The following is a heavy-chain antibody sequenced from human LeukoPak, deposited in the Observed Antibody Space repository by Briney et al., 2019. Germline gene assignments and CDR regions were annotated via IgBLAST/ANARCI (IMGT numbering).Heavy chain of an antibody. CDR3: ARSFYYDTLTGYYFFDY. Sequence: RGSLRLSCVASGFTFGSYSINWVRQAPGKGLEWVSYISSSSTTIYYADSVKGRFTITRDNAKNSLYLQMNSLRAEDTAVYYCARSFYYDTLTGYYFFDYWGQGTLVTVSS. J-gene: IGHJ4*02. CDR2: ISSSSTTI. CDR1: GFTFGSYS. D-gene: IGHD3-9*01. V-gene: IGHV3-48*04.